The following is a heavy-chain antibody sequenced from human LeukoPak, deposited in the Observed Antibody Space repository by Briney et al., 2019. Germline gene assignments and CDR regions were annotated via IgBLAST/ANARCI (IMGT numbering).Heavy chain of an antibody. V-gene: IGHV4-59*01. J-gene: IGHJ1*01. CDR1: GGSISSYY. D-gene: IGHD2-2*01. Sequence: PSETLSFTCTVSGGSISSYYWSWIRQPPGKGLEWIGYIYYSGSTNYNPSLKSRVTISVDTSKNQFSLKLSSVTAADTAVYYCASVPESGYCSSTSCYEGSEYFQHWGQGTLVTVSS. CDR3: ASVPESGYCSSTSCYEGSEYFQH. CDR2: IYYSGST.